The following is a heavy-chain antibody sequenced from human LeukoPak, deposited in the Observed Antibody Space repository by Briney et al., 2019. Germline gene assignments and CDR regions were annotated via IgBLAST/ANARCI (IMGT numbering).Heavy chain of an antibody. D-gene: IGHD5-18*01. Sequence: ASVKVSCKASGYTFTGYYMHWVRQAPGQGLEWMGWINPNSGDTNYAHKFQGRVTMTRDTSISIAYMELSSLKSDDTAVYYCAREGGSSYGYAYHWGQGTLVTVSS. J-gene: IGHJ5*02. CDR2: INPNSGDT. CDR3: AREGGSSYGYAYH. V-gene: IGHV1-2*07. CDR1: GYTFTGYY.